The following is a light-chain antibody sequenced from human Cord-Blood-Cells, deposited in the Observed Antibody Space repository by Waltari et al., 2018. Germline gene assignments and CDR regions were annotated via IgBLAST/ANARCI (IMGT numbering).Light chain of an antibody. CDR3: QQYNNWPYT. CDR2: GAS. V-gene: IGKV3-15*01. Sequence: EIVMTQSPATLSVSPGERATLSCRASQSVSSNLAWYQKKPGQAPRLLIYGASTRATGVPARFSGSGSGTEFTLTFSSLQSEDFAVYYGQQYNNWPYTFGQGTKLEIK. J-gene: IGKJ2*01. CDR1: QSVSSN.